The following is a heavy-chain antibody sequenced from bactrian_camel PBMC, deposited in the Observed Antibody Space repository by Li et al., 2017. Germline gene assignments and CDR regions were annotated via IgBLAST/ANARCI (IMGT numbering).Heavy chain of an antibody. D-gene: IGHD3*01. J-gene: IGHJ4*01. Sequence: VQLVESGGGSVQAGGSPRLSCQPSGHTYSSNCMGWFRQAPGKEREGIAAISTGGGSTYYADSVKGRFTISQDNLKNTVFLQMNFLIPQDTAMYYCAAGIMWCGLAQSEYDYWGQGTQVTVS. CDR3: AAGIMWCGLAQSEYDY. V-gene: IGHV3-3*01. CDR1: GHTYSSNC. CDR2: ISTGGGST.